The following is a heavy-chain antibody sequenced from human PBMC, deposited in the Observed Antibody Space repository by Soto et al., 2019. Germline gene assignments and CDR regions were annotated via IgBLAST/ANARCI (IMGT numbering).Heavy chain of an antibody. CDR2: ISAYNGNT. Sequence: QVQLVQSGAEVKKPGASVKVSCKASGYTFTSYGISWVRQAPGQGLEWMGWISAYNGNTNYAQKLQGRVTMTTETSTNTAYMELRSLRSDDTAVYYCARDGGTTPCDYYYGIDVWGQGTTVTVSS. CDR1: GYTFTSYG. D-gene: IGHD1-7*01. J-gene: IGHJ6*02. CDR3: ARDGGTTPCDYYYGIDV. V-gene: IGHV1-18*01.